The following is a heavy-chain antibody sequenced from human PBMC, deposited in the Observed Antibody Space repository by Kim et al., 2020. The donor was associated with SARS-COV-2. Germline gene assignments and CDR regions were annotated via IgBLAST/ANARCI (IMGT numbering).Heavy chain of an antibody. CDR2: ISWGGGSI. D-gene: IGHD6-19*01. CDR1: GFSFGDYA. CDR3: AKAMKIAVAGSRSYNI. V-gene: IGHV3-9*01. Sequence: GGSLRLSCAASGFSFGDYAMHWVRQAPGKGLEWVSSISWGGGSIGYADSVKGRFTISRDNAKNSLYLQMSSLRDEDTALYYCAKAMKIAVAGSRSYNIWGQGTMVTVSS. J-gene: IGHJ3*02.